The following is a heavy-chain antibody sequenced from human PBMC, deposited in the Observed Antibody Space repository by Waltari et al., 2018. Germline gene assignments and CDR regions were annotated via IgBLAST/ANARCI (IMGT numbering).Heavy chain of an antibody. CDR3: ATRIAYYYDSRGYYFNY. V-gene: IGHV1-24*01. CDR2: FDPEDGET. CDR1: GYTLTDLS. Sequence: QVQLVQSGAEVKKPGASVKVSCKVSGYTLTDLSMHWVRQAPGQGLEWMGGFDPEDGETIYEQNFQGRVTMSEDTSTDTAYMELSSLRSEDTAVYYCATRIAYYYDSRGYYFNYWGQGSLVTVSS. D-gene: IGHD3-22*01. J-gene: IGHJ4*02.